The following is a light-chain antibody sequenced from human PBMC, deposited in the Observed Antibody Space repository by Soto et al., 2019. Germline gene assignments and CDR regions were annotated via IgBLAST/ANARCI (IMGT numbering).Light chain of an antibody. CDR3: SSYTGSSTLYV. Sequence: QSVLTQPASVSGSPGQSITISCTGTSSDVGGYNYVSWYQQYPGKAPKLMIFDVSNRPSGVSNRFSGSKSGNTASLTISGLQAEDEADYYCSSYTGSSTLYVFGTWTKLTVL. CDR2: DVS. CDR1: SSDVGGYNY. V-gene: IGLV2-14*01. J-gene: IGLJ1*01.